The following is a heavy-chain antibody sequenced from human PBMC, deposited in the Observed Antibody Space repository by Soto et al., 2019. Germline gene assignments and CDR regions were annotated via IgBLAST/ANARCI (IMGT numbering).Heavy chain of an antibody. Sequence: GGSLRLSCAASGFTFNNAWMSWVRQAPGKGLEWVGRIKSKTDGGTTDYAAPVKGRFTISRDDSKNTLYLQMNSLKTEDTAVYYCTTYGDSSDYYYYGMDVWRQGTTVTVSS. CDR1: GFTFNNAW. V-gene: IGHV3-15*01. CDR3: TTYGDSSDYYYYGMDV. D-gene: IGHD4-17*01. J-gene: IGHJ6*02. CDR2: IKSKTDGGTT.